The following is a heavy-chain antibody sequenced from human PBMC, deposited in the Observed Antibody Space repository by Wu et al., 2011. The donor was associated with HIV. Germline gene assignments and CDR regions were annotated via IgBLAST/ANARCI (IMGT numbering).Heavy chain of an antibody. CDR2: INPNSGGT. Sequence: QVQLVQSGAEVKKPGASVKVSCKASGYTFTGYYMHWVRQAPGQGLEWMGWINPNSGGTNYAQKFQGRVTMTRDTSISTAYMELSRLRSDDTAVYYCARDGAGAGSCSSTSCYTILYYFDYWGQGTLVTVS. J-gene: IGHJ4*02. CDR3: ARDGAGAGSCSSTSCYTILYYFDY. CDR1: GYTFTGYY. V-gene: IGHV1-2*02. D-gene: IGHD2-2*02.